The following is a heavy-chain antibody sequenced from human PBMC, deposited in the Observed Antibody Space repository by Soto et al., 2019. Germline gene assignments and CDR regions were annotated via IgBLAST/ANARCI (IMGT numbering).Heavy chain of an antibody. Sequence: SETLSLTCTVSGGSISNYYWTWIRQPPGKGLEWIGYIYYSGSTNYNPSLKSRVTISVDTSKNQFSLKLSSVTAADTAVYYCARDVGSSHGPGHPHYFDYWGQGTLVTVSS. V-gene: IGHV4-59*01. J-gene: IGHJ4*02. D-gene: IGHD2-2*01. CDR3: ARDVGSSHGPGHPHYFDY. CDR2: IYYSGST. CDR1: GGSISNYY.